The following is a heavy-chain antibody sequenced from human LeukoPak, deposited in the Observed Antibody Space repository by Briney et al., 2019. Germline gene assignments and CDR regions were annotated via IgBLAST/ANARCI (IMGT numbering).Heavy chain of an antibody. CDR2: INSDGSST. D-gene: IGHD2/OR15-2a*01. Sequence: GGSLRLSCAASGFTFSRYWMHWVRQAPGKGLVWVSRINSDGSSTSYADSVKGRFSISRDNAKNTLYLQMNSLRAEDTAVYYCGRDQSADFIDYWGRGTLVTVSS. J-gene: IGHJ4*02. V-gene: IGHV3-74*01. CDR3: GRDQSADFIDY. CDR1: GFTFSRYW.